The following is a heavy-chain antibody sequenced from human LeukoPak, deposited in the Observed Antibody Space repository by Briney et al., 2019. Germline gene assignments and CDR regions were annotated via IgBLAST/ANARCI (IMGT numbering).Heavy chain of an antibody. J-gene: IGHJ3*02. Sequence: SETLSLTCTVSGGSISSYYWSWIRQPPGKGLEWIGYIYYSGSTNYNPSLKSRVTISVDTSKNQFSLKLSSVTAADTAVYYCARFPGYCSGGSCYSYAFDIWGQGTMVTVSS. CDR2: IYYSGST. CDR1: GGSISSYY. CDR3: ARFPGYCSGGSCYSYAFDI. D-gene: IGHD2-15*01. V-gene: IGHV4-59*01.